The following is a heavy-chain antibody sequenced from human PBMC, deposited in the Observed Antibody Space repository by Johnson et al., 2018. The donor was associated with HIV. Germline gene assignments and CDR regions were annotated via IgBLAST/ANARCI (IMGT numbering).Heavy chain of an antibody. CDR3: AKGVESITIFGVVIGAFDI. D-gene: IGHD3-3*01. CDR1: GFTFNTYG. V-gene: IGHV3-30*02. J-gene: IGHJ3*02. Sequence: QVQLAESGGGVVQPGGSLRLSCAASGFTFNTYGMDWVRQAPGKGLEWVAFIRYDGNSKYYIDYVKGRFTVSRDNSKNTLYLQMNSLRAEDTAVYYCAKGVESITIFGVVIGAFDIWGQGTMVTVSS. CDR2: IRYDGNSK.